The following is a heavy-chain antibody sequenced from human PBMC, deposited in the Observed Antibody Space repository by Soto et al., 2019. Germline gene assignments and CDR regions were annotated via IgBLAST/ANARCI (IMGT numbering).Heavy chain of an antibody. D-gene: IGHD4-17*01. CDR3: SKVYGDYNDAYSHMDV. CDR1: GFTFSNFG. J-gene: IGHJ6*03. Sequence: QVQLVESGGGVVQPGRSLRLSCAASGFTFSNFGMHWVRRAPGKGLEWVAAISYYGGDAFYADSVKGRVTISRDNSKNTLYLQMNGLRTEDTAVYFCSKVYGDYNDAYSHMDVWGKGTKVTVSS. V-gene: IGHV3-30*18. CDR2: ISYYGGDA.